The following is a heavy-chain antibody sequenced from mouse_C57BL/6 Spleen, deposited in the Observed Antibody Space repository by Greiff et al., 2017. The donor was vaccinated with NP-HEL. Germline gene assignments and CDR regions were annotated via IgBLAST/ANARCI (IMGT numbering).Heavy chain of an antibody. V-gene: IGHV5-17*01. CDR1: GFTFSDYG. CDR3: AWRPTAGGFAY. CDR2: ISSGSSTI. D-gene: IGHD6-1*01. J-gene: IGHJ3*01. Sequence: EVKLVESGGGLVKPGGSLKLSCAASGFTFSDYGMHWVRQAPEKGLEWVAYISSGSSTIYYADTVKGRFTISRDNAKNTLFLQMTSLRSEDTAMYYCAWRPTAGGFAYWGQGTLVTVSA.